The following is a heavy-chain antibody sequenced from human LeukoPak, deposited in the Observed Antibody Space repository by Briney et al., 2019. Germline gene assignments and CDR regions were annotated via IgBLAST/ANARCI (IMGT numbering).Heavy chain of an antibody. D-gene: IGHD6-13*01. CDR2: ISGSGGST. V-gene: IGHV3-23*01. CDR1: GFTFSSYG. Sequence: GGSLRLSCAASGFTFSSYGMSWVRQAPGKGLEWVSAISGSGGSTYYADSVKGRFTISRDNSKNTLYLQMNSLRAEDTAVYYCATQQSSSWPEGRYFDYWGQGTLVTVSS. J-gene: IGHJ4*02. CDR3: ATQQSSSWPEGRYFDY.